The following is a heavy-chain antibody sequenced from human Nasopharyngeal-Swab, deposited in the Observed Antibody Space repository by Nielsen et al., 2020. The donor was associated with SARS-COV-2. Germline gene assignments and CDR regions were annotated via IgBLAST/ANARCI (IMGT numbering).Heavy chain of an antibody. V-gene: IGHV4-39*01. CDR2: INYSGST. CDR3: ARPRGSGWYREAFDI. J-gene: IGHJ3*02. D-gene: IGHD6-19*01. Sequence: PGKGLERMGSINYSGSTYYTPPLKSRVTKSEDTSKNQFPLKLSSVTAADTAVYYCARPRGSGWYREAFDIWGQGTMVTVSS.